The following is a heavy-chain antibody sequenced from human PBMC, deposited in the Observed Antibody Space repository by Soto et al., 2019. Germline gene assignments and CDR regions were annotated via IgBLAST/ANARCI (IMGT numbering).Heavy chain of an antibody. J-gene: IGHJ6*02. CDR2: IYYSGST. D-gene: IGHD6-13*01. CDR3: AREGGIDYDEDV. CDR1: GGSISSYY. V-gene: IGHV4-59*01. Sequence: SETLSLTCTVSGGSISSYYWSWIRQPPGKGLEWIGYIYYSGSTNYNPSLKSRVTISVDTSKNQFSLKLSSVTAADTAVYYCAREGGIDYDEDVWGQGTTVTVSS.